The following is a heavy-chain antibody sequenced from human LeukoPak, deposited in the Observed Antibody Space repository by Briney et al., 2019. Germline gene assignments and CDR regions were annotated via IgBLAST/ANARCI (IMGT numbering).Heavy chain of an antibody. CDR3: TTGVMITFGGVIVFDY. J-gene: IGHJ4*02. Sequence: PWGSLRLSCAASGFTFSNAWMCWVRQAPGKGLEWVGRIKSKTDGGTTDYAAPVKGRFTISRDDSKNTLYLQMNSLKTEDTAVYYCTTGVMITFGGVIVFDYWGQGTLVTVSS. CDR1: GFTFSNAW. D-gene: IGHD3-16*02. CDR2: IKSKTDGGTT. V-gene: IGHV3-15*01.